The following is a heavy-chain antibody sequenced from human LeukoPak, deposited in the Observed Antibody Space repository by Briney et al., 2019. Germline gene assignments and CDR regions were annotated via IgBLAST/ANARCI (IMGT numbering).Heavy chain of an antibody. Sequence: SETLSLTCTVSGGSVSSDYWSWIRQSPGKGLEWIGYIYHSGHTMSNPSLKSRVSLSLDTSNNQFSLKLSSVTAADTAVYYCARHPFQYPFDHWGQGTVVSVSS. CDR2: IYHSGHT. V-gene: IGHV4-59*08. CDR3: ARHPFQYPFDH. J-gene: IGHJ5*02. D-gene: IGHD4-4*01. CDR1: GGSVSSDY.